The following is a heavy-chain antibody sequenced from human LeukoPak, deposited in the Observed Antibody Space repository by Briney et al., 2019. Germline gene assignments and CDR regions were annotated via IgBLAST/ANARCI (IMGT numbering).Heavy chain of an antibody. CDR3: ARDVGGRETTWPLGYNWFDP. CDR2: ISAYNGNT. CDR1: GYTFTSYG. D-gene: IGHD1-26*01. J-gene: IGHJ5*02. V-gene: IGHV1-18*04. Sequence: ASVKVSCKASGYTFTSYGISWVRQAPGQGLEWMGWISAYNGNTNYAQKLQGRVTMTTDISTSTAYMELRSLRSDDTAVYYCARDVGGRETTWPLGYNWFDPWGQGTLVTVSS.